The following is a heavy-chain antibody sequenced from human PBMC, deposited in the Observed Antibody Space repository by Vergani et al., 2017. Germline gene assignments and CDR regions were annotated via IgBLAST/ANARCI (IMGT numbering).Heavy chain of an antibody. CDR3: ARVGRDYGVPTADYFDY. J-gene: IGHJ4*02. CDR1: GGPFSGYY. V-gene: IGHV4-34*01. Sequence: QVQLQQWGAGLLKPSETLSLTCAVYGGPFSGYYWSWIRQPPGKGLEWIGEINHSGSTNYNPSLKSRVTISVDTSKNQFSLKLSSVTAADTAVYYCARVGRDYGVPTADYFDYWGQGTLVTVSS. D-gene: IGHD4-17*01. CDR2: INHSGST.